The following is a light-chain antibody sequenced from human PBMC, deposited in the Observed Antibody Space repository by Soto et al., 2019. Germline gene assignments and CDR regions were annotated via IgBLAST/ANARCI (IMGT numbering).Light chain of an antibody. CDR1: QSVSSSY. Sequence: EIVLTQSPGTLSLSPWERATLSCRASQSVSSSYFAWYQQKPGQAPRLLIYGASSRATGIPDRFSGSGSGTDFTLTIIRLEPEDFAVYYCQQYGTSLYTFGQGTKLEIK. CDR2: GAS. CDR3: QQYGTSLYT. J-gene: IGKJ2*01. V-gene: IGKV3-20*01.